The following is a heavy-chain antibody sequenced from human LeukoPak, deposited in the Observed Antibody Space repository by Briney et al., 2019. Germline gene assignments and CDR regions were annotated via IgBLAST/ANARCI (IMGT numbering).Heavy chain of an antibody. D-gene: IGHD6-13*01. CDR3: GRERVRSWYGPFDY. CDR1: GGSISSGGYS. V-gene: IGHV4-30-2*01. J-gene: IGHJ4*02. CDR2: IYHSGST. Sequence: SQTLSLTCAVSGGSISSGGYSWSWLRQPPGKGLEWIGYIYHSGSTYYNPSLKSRVTISVDRSKNQFSLKLSSVTAADTAVYYCGRERVRSWYGPFDYWGQGTLVTVSS.